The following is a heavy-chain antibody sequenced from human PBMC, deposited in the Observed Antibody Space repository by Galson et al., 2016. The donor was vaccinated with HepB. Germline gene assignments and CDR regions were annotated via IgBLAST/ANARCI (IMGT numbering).Heavy chain of an antibody. J-gene: IGHJ4*02. D-gene: IGHD6-6*01. CDR1: GYTFTSYD. V-gene: IGHV1-8*01. CDR3: ARVEYSSLSGANRFDY. CDR2: MNPNSGNT. Sequence: SVKVSCKASGYTFTSYDIHWVRQATRQGLEWMGWMNPNSGNTGYAQKFQGRVTMTRDTSISTAYMELSSLRSEDTAMYYCARVEYSSLSGANRFDYWGQGTLVTVSS.